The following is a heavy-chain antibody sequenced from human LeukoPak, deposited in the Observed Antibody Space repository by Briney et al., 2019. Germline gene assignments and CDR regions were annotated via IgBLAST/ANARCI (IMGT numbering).Heavy chain of an antibody. Sequence: GGFLRLSCAASGFTFTTYAMSWVRQAPGKGLEWVSTISGSGAGTYYADPVKGRFAISRDNSKNTLYLQMNSLRAEDTAVYYCARDLDEADIWGQGTMVTVSS. J-gene: IGHJ3*02. CDR1: GFTFTTYA. V-gene: IGHV3-23*01. CDR2: ISGSGAGT. CDR3: ARDLDEADI. D-gene: IGHD1-1*01.